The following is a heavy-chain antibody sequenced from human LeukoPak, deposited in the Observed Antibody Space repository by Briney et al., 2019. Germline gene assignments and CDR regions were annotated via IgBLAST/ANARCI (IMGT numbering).Heavy chain of an antibody. CDR3: ARAPGFGESPDY. J-gene: IGHJ4*02. Sequence: SETLSITRTVSGGSVCSSSYYWGWLRQPPGTGLEWIGSIYYSGSTYSNPSLKSRGTISVDTSNNQFSLNLNSVTAVDTAVYYCARAPGFGESPDYWGQGTLVTVSS. D-gene: IGHD3-10*01. CDR1: GGSVCSSSYY. V-gene: IGHV4-39*01. CDR2: IYYSGST.